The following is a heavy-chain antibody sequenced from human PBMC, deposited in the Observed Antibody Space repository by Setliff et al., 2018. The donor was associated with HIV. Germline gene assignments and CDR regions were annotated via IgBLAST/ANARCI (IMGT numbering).Heavy chain of an antibody. CDR1: GPSINIHY. J-gene: IGHJ4*02. D-gene: IGHD3-22*01. CDR2: IYSTGST. Sequence: SETLSLTCTVSGPSINIHYWSWIRQSPGKGFEWIGYIYSTGSTNYNPSLQSRVTISMVASRNKFSLKVTSVTSADTAVYYCARGIGGIGYYPDYWGQGTLVTVSS. CDR3: ARGIGGIGYYPDY. V-gene: IGHV4-59*11.